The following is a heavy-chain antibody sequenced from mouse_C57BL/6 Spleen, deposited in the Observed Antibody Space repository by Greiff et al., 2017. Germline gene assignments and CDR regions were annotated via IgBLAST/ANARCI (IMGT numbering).Heavy chain of an antibody. CDR3: AREGYFTTVVPNYFDY. CDR1: GYTFTSYG. J-gene: IGHJ2*01. D-gene: IGHD1-1*01. V-gene: IGHV1-81*01. CDR2: IYPRSGNT. Sequence: QVHVKQSGAELARPGASVKLSCKASGYTFTSYGISWVKQRTGQGLEWIGEIYPRSGNTYYNEKFKGKATLTADKSSSTAYMELRSLTSEDSAVYFCAREGYFTTVVPNYFDYWGQGTTLTVSS.